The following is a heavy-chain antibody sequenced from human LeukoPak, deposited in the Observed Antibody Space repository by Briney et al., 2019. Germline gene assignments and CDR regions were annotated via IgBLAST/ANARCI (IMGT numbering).Heavy chain of an antibody. J-gene: IGHJ6*02. V-gene: IGHV3-7*03. CDR1: GFTLSSHW. Sequence: PGGSLRLSCEASGFTLSSHWMSWVRQAPGKGLEWVAHINQDESEKSYVDSAKGRFTISRDNGKNSLYPQMSSLRVEDTGVYHCARGHYGLDVWGQGTTVTVSS. CDR3: ARGHYGLDV. CDR2: INQDESEK.